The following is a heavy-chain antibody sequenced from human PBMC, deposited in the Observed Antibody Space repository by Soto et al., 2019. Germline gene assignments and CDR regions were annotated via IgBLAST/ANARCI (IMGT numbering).Heavy chain of an antibody. D-gene: IGHD5-12*01. J-gene: IGHJ4*02. CDR2: ISDSGSST. V-gene: IGHV3-23*01. CDR1: ECTFSGDA. CDR3: ANPYWGSSGHPLTDY. Sequence: GGSLRHSCAASECTFSGDAISCIRQAPGKGLEWVSAISDSGSSTYYADSVEGRFTISRDNSKNTLYLQINSLRAEDTAVYYCANPYWGSSGHPLTDYWGQGTLVTVSS.